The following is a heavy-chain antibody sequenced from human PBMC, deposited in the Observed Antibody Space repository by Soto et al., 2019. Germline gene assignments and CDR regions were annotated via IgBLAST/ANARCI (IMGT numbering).Heavy chain of an antibody. CDR3: ARERPDGARLDP. Sequence: SETLSLTCTVSGGSISSGDYYWSWIRQPPGKGLEWIGYIYYSGSTYYNPSLKSRVTISVDTPKNQFSLKLSSVTAADTAVYYCARERPDGARLDPWGQGTLVTVSS. V-gene: IGHV4-30-4*01. CDR2: IYYSGST. CDR1: GGSISSGDYY. D-gene: IGHD6-6*01. J-gene: IGHJ5*02.